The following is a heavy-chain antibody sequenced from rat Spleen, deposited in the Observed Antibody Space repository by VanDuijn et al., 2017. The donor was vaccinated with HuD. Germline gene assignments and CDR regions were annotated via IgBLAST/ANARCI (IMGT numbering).Heavy chain of an antibody. CDR1: GFTFSNYG. CDR3: ATAGTRISRFAY. D-gene: IGHD1-4*01. J-gene: IGHJ3*01. Sequence: EVQLVESDGGLVQPGRSLKLSCAASGFTFSNYGMHWIRQAPTKGLEWVASISPSGVSSHYRNSVKGRFTISRDHAISTLSLQRDSLRSEYTATYYCATAGTRISRFAYWGQGTLVTVSS. CDR2: ISPSGVSS. V-gene: IGHV5-19*01.